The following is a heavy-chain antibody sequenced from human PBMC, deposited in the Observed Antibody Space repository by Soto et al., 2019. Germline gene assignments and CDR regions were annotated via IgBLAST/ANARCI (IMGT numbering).Heavy chain of an antibody. Sequence: QVQLVESGGGVVQPGRSLRLSCAASGFSFSYYAMHWVRQAPGKGLEWVAVIAYDASKKYSADSVKGRFTISRDNSKNTLYLQMNCRRDGDTAVYYCASPYCSGGSCYLTEYFQHGGQGTLVTVSS. CDR1: GFSFSYYA. J-gene: IGHJ1*01. V-gene: IGHV3-30*03. D-gene: IGHD2-15*01. CDR2: IAYDASKK. CDR3: ASPYCSGGSCYLTEYFQH.